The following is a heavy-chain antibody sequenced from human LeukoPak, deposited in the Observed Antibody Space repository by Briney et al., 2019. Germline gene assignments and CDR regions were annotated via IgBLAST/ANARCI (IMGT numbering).Heavy chain of an antibody. CDR1: GGTFSSYA. Sequence: GASVKVSCKASGGTFSSYAISWVRQAPGQGLEWMGGIIPIFGTANYAQKFQGRVTITTDESTSTAYMELSSLRSEDTAVHYCAKGYYYGSGSYSTFDYWGQGTLVTVSS. CDR3: AKGYYYGSGSYSTFDY. CDR2: IIPIFGTA. J-gene: IGHJ4*02. D-gene: IGHD3-10*01. V-gene: IGHV1-69*05.